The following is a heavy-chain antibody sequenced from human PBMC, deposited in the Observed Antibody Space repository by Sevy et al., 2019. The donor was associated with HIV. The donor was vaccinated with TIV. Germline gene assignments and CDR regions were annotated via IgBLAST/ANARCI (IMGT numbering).Heavy chain of an antibody. CDR1: GYTFTSYD. D-gene: IGHD6-13*01. V-gene: IGHV1-8*01. Sequence: ASVKVSCKASGYTFTSYDINWVRQATGQGLEGMGWMNPNRGNTGYAQKFQGRVTMTRNTSISTAYMELSSLRSEDTAVYYCARGIAAAGEGDYWGQGTLVTVSS. CDR3: ARGIAAAGEGDY. CDR2: MNPNRGNT. J-gene: IGHJ4*02.